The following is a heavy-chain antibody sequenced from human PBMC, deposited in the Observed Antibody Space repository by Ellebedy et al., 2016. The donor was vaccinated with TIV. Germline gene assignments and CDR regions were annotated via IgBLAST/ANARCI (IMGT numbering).Heavy chain of an antibody. V-gene: IGHV2-5*01. Sequence: SGPTLVXPTQPLTLTCTFSGFSLSSSNMGVAWIRQPPGKALEWLALIYWNDDKRYSPSLERRLTITKDTSKNQVVLTVTNMDPVDTATYYCARRHGVWLGPPSFWGQGTLVTVSS. CDR1: GFSLSSSNMG. J-gene: IGHJ4*02. CDR3: ARRHGVWLGPPSF. CDR2: IYWNDDK. D-gene: IGHD6-19*01.